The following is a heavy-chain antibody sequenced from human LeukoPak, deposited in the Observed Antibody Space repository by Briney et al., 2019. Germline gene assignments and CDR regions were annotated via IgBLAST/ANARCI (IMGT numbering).Heavy chain of an antibody. CDR1: GYTFTRYY. CDR3: ARSRDGWDFDY. CDR2: INPNSGGT. V-gene: IGHV1-2*02. Sequence: ASVKVSCKASGYTFTRYYMRWVRQAPGQGLEWMGWINPNSGGTNYAQKFQGRVTMTRDTSISTAYMELSRLRSDDTAVYYCARSRDGWDFDYWGQGTLVTVSS. J-gene: IGHJ4*02. D-gene: IGHD2-2*03.